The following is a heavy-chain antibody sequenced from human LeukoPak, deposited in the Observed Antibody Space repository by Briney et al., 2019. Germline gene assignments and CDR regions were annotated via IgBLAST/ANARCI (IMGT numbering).Heavy chain of an antibody. D-gene: IGHD5-18*01. Sequence: SETLSLTCTVSGGSISSSSYYWSWIRQPPGKGLEWIGYIHYSGSTSYNPSLKSRVTISVDTSKNQFSLKLTSVTAADTAVYYCARTTEGGYTYGYFYYYYMDVWGKGTTVTISS. CDR2: IHYSGST. CDR1: GGSISSSSYY. CDR3: ARTTEGGYTYGYFYYYYMDV. J-gene: IGHJ6*03. V-gene: IGHV4-61*01.